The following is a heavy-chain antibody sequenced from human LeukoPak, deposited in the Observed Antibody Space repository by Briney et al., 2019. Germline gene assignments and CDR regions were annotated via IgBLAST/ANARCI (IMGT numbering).Heavy chain of an antibody. CDR1: GFTFSDYY. CDR3: ARGPSGYCSGGSCYPIPFYYYGMDV. CDR2: ISSSGSTI. Sequence: GGSLRLSCAASGFTFSDYYMSWTRQAPGKGLEWVSYISSSGSTIYYADSVKGRFTISRDNAKNSLYLQMNSLRAEDTAVYYCARGPSGYCSGGSCYPIPFYYYGMDVWGQGTTVTVSS. D-gene: IGHD2-15*01. V-gene: IGHV3-11*01. J-gene: IGHJ6*02.